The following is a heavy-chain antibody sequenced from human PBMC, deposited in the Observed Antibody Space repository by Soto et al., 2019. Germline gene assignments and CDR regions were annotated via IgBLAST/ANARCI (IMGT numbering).Heavy chain of an antibody. CDR1: GYTFTGYY. Sequence: ASVKVSCKASGYTFTGYYMHWVRQAPGQGLEWMGWINPTSGGRNYAQKFQGRVTMTRDTAISTAYMELSRLRSDDTAVYYCARNIAGYDILTGFHEPLDYLAQGTMVTVSS. D-gene: IGHD3-9*01. CDR2: INPTSGGR. V-gene: IGHV1-2*02. CDR3: ARNIAGYDILTGFHEPLDY. J-gene: IGHJ4*02.